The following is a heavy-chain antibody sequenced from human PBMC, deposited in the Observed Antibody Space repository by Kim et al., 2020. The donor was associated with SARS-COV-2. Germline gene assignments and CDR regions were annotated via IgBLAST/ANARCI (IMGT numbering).Heavy chain of an antibody. J-gene: IGHJ4*02. V-gene: IGHV3-48*02. D-gene: IGHD3-10*01. Sequence: DAVKGRITISRDNAKNALYLQMNSLRDEDTAVYYCARDAPIWFGEFHFDYWSPGTLVTVSS. CDR3: ARDAPIWFGEFHFDY.